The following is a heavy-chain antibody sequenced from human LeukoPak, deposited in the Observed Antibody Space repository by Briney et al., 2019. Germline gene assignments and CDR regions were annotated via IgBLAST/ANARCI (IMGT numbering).Heavy chain of an antibody. J-gene: IGHJ3*02. CDR3: ARCIVGATFGAFDI. CDR1: GFTVSSNY. CDR2: IYSGGST. Sequence: GGSLRLSCAASGFTVSSNYMSWVRQAPGKGLEWVSVIYSGGSTDYADSVKGRFTISRDNSKNTLYLQMNSLRVEDTAVYYCARCIVGATFGAFDIWGQGTMVTVSS. V-gene: IGHV3-53*01. D-gene: IGHD1-26*01.